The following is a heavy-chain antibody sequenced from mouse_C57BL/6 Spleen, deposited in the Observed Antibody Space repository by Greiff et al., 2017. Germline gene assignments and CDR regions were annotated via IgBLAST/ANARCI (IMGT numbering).Heavy chain of an antibody. CDR2: IYPGDGDT. Sequence: QVQLKESGAELVKPGASVKISCKASGYAFSSYWMNWVKQRPGKGLEWIGQIYPGDGDTNYNGKFKGKATLTADKSSSTAYMQLSSLTSEDSAVYVCALGGVPGVSYAYWGQGTLVTVSA. CDR1: GYAFSSYW. D-gene: IGHD3-3*01. CDR3: ALGGVPGVSYAY. J-gene: IGHJ3*01. V-gene: IGHV1-80*01.